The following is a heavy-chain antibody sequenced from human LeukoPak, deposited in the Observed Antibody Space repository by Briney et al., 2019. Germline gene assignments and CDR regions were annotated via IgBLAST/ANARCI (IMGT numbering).Heavy chain of an antibody. V-gene: IGHV3-11*04. J-gene: IGHJ4*02. CDR1: GFTFSDYY. Sequence: PGGSLRLSCAASGFTFSDYYMSWIRQAPGKGLEWISYIGSSGYDINNADSVKGRFTISRDNAKNSLYLQMYSLRPEDTAVYYGARGASDLPLDYWGQGTLVIVSS. CDR3: ARGASDLPLDY. D-gene: IGHD5/OR15-5a*01. CDR2: IGSSGYDI.